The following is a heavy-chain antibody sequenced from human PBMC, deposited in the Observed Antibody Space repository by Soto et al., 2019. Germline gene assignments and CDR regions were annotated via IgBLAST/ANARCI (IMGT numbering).Heavy chain of an antibody. J-gene: IGHJ4*02. Sequence: QVQLVQSGGGVVQPGRSLRLSCEASGFAFSSYGMHWVRQTPGKGLEWVAVISSDGSNEYSADSVRGRFTISRDNSKNTLYLQMNSLRPEDTAVYYCAQVQNPKGGTYYFDYWGQGTLVTVSS. CDR2: ISSDGSNE. CDR3: AQVQNPKGGTYYFDY. CDR1: GFAFSSYG. D-gene: IGHD1-26*01. V-gene: IGHV3-30*18.